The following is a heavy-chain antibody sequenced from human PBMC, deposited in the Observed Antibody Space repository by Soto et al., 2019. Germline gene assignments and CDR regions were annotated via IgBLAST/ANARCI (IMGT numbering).Heavy chain of an antibody. CDR3: ARSSYSSGYIFDP. V-gene: IGHV4-30-4*01. Sequence: PSETLSLTCTVSGGSISSGDYYWSWIRQPPGKGLEWIGYIYYSGSTCYNPSLKSRVTISVDTSKNQFSLKLSSVTAADTAVYYCARSSYSSGYIFDPWGQGTLVTVSS. CDR1: GGSISSGDYY. CDR2: IYYSGST. D-gene: IGHD6-19*01. J-gene: IGHJ5*02.